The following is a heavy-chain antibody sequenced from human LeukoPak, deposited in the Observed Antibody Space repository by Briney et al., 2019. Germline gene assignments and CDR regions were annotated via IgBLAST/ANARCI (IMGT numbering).Heavy chain of an antibody. CDR2: IYTSGST. CDR3: VRGAPCSSTSCLYYFDY. CDR1: GGSISSYY. D-gene: IGHD2-2*01. Sequence: SETLSLTCTVSGGSISSYYWSWIRQPAGKGLEWIGRIYTSGSTNYNPSLKSRVTMSVDTSKNQFSLKLSSVTAADTAVYYCVRGAPCSSTSCLYYFDYWGQGTLVTVSS. V-gene: IGHV4-4*07. J-gene: IGHJ4*02.